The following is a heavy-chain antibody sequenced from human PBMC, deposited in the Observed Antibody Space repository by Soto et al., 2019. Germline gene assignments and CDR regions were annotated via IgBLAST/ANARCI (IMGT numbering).Heavy chain of an antibody. V-gene: IGHV3-23*01. CDR1: GFAFSSYA. J-gene: IGHJ6*02. CDR2: ISGGGNT. D-gene: IGHD3-3*01. Sequence: GGSLRLSCEASGFAFSSYAMSWVRQIPGKGLEWVSAISGGGNTYYVDSVRGRFTISRDNAKNTLYLQMNSLRAEDTAVYYCARDRDLGSEGYGMDVWGQGTTVTVSS. CDR3: ARDRDLGSEGYGMDV.